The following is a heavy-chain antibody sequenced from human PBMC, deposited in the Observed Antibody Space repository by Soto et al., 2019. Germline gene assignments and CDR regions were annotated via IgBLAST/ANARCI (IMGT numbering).Heavy chain of an antibody. CDR3: TRDLPLYYYDSSGYYLGPHDY. J-gene: IGHJ4*02. D-gene: IGHD3-22*01. Sequence: LRLSCPASGFNFGYYAMRWVLQAPGKGLEWVGFIRSKAYGGTTEYAASVKGRFTISRDDSKSIAYLQMNSLKTEDTAVYYCTRDLPLYYYDSSGYYLGPHDYWGQGTLVTVSS. CDR2: IRSKAYGGTT. CDR1: GFNFGYYA. V-gene: IGHV3-49*02.